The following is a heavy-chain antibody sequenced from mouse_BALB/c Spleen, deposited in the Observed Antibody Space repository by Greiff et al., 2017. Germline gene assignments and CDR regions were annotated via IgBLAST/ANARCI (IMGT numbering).Heavy chain of an antibody. CDR2: IYPGDGDT. D-gene: IGHD2-14*01. CDR3: ARDYRYDSAFAY. V-gene: IGHV1-80*01. Sequence: VQLQQSGAELVRPGSSVKISCKASGYAFSSYCMNWVKQRPGQGLEWIGQIYPGDGDTNYNGKFKGKATLTADKSSSTAYMQLSSLTSEDSAVYFCARDYRYDSAFAYWGQGTLVTVSA. J-gene: IGHJ3*01. CDR1: GYAFSSYC.